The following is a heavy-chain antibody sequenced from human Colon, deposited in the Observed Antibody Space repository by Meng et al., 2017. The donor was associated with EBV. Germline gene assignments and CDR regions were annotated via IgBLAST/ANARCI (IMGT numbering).Heavy chain of an antibody. CDR3: ARGWSRDGYNTPNY. J-gene: IGHJ4*02. CDR2: INAGNGKT. Sequence: QVHLVQFGAEVEKPGASVNMSCKASGYAFTAYAMHWVRQAPGQGLEWMGWINAGNGKTKYSQNFQGRVTIATDTSATTVYMDLSSLRSEDTALYYCARGWSRDGYNTPNYWGQGTLVTVSS. V-gene: IGHV1-3*01. CDR1: GYAFTAYA. D-gene: IGHD5-24*01.